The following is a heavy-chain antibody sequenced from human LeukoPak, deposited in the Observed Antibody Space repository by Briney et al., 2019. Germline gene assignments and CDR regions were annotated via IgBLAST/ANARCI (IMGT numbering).Heavy chain of an antibody. J-gene: IGHJ4*02. Sequence: PSETLPLTCTVSGGSISSSGYYWGWIRQPPGKGLEWIGSIYYSESTYYNPSLKSRVTMSVDTSKYQFSLKVSSVTAADTAVYYCARHRAGAGKYFDYWGQGTLVTVSS. CDR2: IYYSEST. D-gene: IGHD1-26*01. V-gene: IGHV4-39*01. CDR3: ARHRAGAGKYFDY. CDR1: GGSISSSGYY.